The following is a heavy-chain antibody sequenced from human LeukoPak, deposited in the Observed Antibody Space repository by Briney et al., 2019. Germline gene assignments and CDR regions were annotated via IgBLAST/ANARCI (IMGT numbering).Heavy chain of an antibody. J-gene: IGHJ6*02. V-gene: IGHV5-10-1*01. D-gene: IGHD1-26*01. CDR1: GYSFTSYW. CDR2: IDPSDSYT. Sequence: GESLKISCKGSGYSFTSYWISWVRQMPGKGLEWMGRIDPSDSYTNYSPSFKGHVTISADKSISTAYLQWSSLKASDTAMYYCARLIVGATWLDFWGQGTTVTVSS. CDR3: ARLIVGATWLDF.